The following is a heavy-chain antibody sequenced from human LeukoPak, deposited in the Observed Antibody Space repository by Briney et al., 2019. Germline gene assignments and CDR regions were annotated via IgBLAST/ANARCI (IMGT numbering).Heavy chain of an antibody. CDR1: GGSISSGGYY. D-gene: IGHD1-26*01. CDR2: IYHSGST. V-gene: IGHV4-30-2*01. CDR3: ARDSGSLLGGAFDI. J-gene: IGHJ3*02. Sequence: SETLSLTCTVSGGSISSGGYYWSWIRQPPGKGLEWIGYIYHSGSTYYNPSLKSRVTISVDRSKNQFSLKLSSVTAADTAVYYCARDSGSLLGGAFDIWGQGTMVTVSS.